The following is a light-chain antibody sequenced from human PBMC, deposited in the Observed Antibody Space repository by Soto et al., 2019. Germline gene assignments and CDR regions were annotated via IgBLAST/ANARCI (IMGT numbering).Light chain of an antibody. J-gene: IGKJ5*01. CDR3: QQSYSAPIT. Sequence: DIQMTQSPSSLSASVGDRVSITCRASQIITSHLNWYQQKPGKAPKLLIYAASSLQSGVPSRFSGSGSGTDFTLTISSLQPEDFTSYYCQQSYSAPITFGQGTRLEIK. V-gene: IGKV1-39*01. CDR2: AAS. CDR1: QIITSH.